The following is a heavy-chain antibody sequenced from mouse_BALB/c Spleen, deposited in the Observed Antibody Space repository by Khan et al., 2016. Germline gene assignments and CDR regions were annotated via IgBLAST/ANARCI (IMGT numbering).Heavy chain of an antibody. J-gene: IGHJ2*01. CDR2: IWSGGST. D-gene: IGHD2-4*01. CDR3: ARKGDYDAGYYFDY. Sequence: QVQLKQSGPGLVQPSQSLSITCTVSGFSLTSYGVHWVRQSPGKGLEWLGVIWSGGSTDYNAAFISRLSISKDNSKSQVFFKMNSLQANDTAIYYCARKGDYDAGYYFDYWGQGTTLTVSS. V-gene: IGHV2-2*02. CDR1: GFSLTSYG.